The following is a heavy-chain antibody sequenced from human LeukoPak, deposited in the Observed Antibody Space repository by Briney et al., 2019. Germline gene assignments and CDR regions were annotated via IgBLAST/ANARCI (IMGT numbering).Heavy chain of an antibody. V-gene: IGHV5-51*01. CDR2: IYPGDSDT. CDR3: ARVDTAMVGYYYYYMVV. J-gene: IGHJ6*03. D-gene: IGHD5-18*01. CDR1: GYSFTSYW. Sequence: GESLKISCKGSGYSFTSYWIGWVRQMPGKGLEWMGIIYPGDSDTRYSPSFQGQATISADKSISTAYLQWSSLKASDTAMYYCARVDTAMVGYYYYYMVVWGKGTTVTVSS.